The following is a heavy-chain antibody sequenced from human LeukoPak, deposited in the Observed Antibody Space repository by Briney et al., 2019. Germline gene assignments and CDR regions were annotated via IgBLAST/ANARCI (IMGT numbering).Heavy chain of an antibody. D-gene: IGHD3/OR15-3a*01. CDR2: IGTGGSPI. V-gene: IGHV3-48*03. CDR1: GFIFNTYE. Sequence: GGSLGLSCTTSGFIFNTYEFNWVRQAPGRGLEWVSHIGTGGSPIHYADSVKGRFTISRDDARQSLYLQMDSLRVDDTAVYYCASGLVIDYWGQGTLVTASS. CDR3: ASGLVIDY. J-gene: IGHJ4*02.